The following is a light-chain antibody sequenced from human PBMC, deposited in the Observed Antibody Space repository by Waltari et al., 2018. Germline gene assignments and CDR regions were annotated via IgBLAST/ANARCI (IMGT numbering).Light chain of an antibody. CDR3: LQDYNYPFT. J-gene: IGKJ3*01. CDR2: AAS. V-gene: IGKV1-6*01. CDR1: QGIRND. Sequence: AIPLTQSPSSPSASVGHRFTITCRASQGIRNDLGWYQQKPGKAPKLLIYAASSLQSGVPSRFSGSGSGTDFTLTISSLQPEDFATYYCLQDYNYPFTFGPGTKVDIK.